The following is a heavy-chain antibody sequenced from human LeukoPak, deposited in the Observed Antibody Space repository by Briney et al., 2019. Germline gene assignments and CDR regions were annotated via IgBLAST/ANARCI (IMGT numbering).Heavy chain of an antibody. Sequence: GGSLRLSREASGFTFSSYWMSWVRQAPGKGLEWVANIKTDGSEKYYVDSVKGRFTISRDNAKNSLYLQMNSLRAEDTAVYYCARDYTGYFPWGQGTLVIVSS. CDR3: ARDYTGYFP. D-gene: IGHD3-9*01. CDR1: GFTFSSYW. J-gene: IGHJ5*02. V-gene: IGHV3-7*03. CDR2: IKTDGSEK.